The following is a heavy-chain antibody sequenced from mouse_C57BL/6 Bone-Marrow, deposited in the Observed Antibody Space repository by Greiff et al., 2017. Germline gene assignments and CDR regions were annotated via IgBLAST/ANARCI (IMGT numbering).Heavy chain of an antibody. CDR2: IYPGSGNT. CDR3: AHYGFDY. CDR1: GYTFTDYY. J-gene: IGHJ2*01. D-gene: IGHD1-1*01. V-gene: IGHV1-76*01. Sequence: VQGVESGAELVRPGASVKLSCKASGYTFTDYYINWVKQRPGQGLEWIARIYPGSGNTYYNEKFKGKATLTAEKASSTAYMQLSSLTSEDSAVYFCAHYGFDYWGQGTTLTVSS.